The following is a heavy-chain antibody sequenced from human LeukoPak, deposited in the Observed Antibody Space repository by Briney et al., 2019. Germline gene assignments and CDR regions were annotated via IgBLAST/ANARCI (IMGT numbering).Heavy chain of an antibody. V-gene: IGHV3-21*01. CDR1: GFTFSSYS. Sequence: GGSLRLSCAASGFTFSSYSMNWVRQAPGKGLEWVSSISSSSSYIYYADSVKGRFTISRDNAKNSLYLQMNSLRAEDTAVYYCARVLWAVAGTDDHWGQGTLVTVSS. CDR2: ISSSSSYI. CDR3: ARVLWAVAGTDDH. J-gene: IGHJ4*02. D-gene: IGHD6-19*01.